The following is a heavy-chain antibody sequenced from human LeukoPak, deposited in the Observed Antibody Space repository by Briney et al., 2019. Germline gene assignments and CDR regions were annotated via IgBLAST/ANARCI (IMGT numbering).Heavy chain of an antibody. CDR2: IYYSGST. D-gene: IGHD3-22*01. Sequence: SETLSLTCTVSGGSISSYYWSWIRQPPGKGLEWIGYIYYSGSTNYNPSLKSRVTISVDTSKNQFSLKLSSVTAADTAVYYCAREGYYYDSSGYYQSFDYWGQGTLVTVSS. CDR1: GGSISSYY. J-gene: IGHJ4*02. V-gene: IGHV4-59*01. CDR3: AREGYYYDSSGYYQSFDY.